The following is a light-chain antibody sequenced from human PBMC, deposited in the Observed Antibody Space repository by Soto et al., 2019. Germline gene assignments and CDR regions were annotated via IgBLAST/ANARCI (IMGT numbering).Light chain of an antibody. V-gene: IGKV4-1*01. CDR2: WAS. CDR3: QQYYSSPWT. CDR1: QSVLYSSNNKNY. Sequence: DIVMTQSPDSLAVSLGERATINCKSSQSVLYSSNNKNYLAWYQQQPGQPPKLLIYWASTRESGVPDRFSGSGSGTDFTLTISRLQAEVVADYYCQQYYSSPWTFGQGTKVEIK. J-gene: IGKJ1*01.